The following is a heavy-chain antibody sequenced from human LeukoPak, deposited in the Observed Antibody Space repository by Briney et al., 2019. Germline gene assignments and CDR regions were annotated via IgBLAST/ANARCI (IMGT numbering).Heavy chain of an antibody. CDR3: AKVNYYQPYF. CDR2: IDVTTGGS. Sequence: GXXLRLSCAASGFTLSSYAMSWVRQAPGKGLEWVSTIDVTTGGSYYADSVKGRFTISRDTFQNTLYLQLNSLRVDDTAVYYCAKVNYYQPYFWGQGTLVTVSS. V-gene: IGHV3-23*01. D-gene: IGHD2-2*01. CDR1: GFTLSSYA. J-gene: IGHJ4*02.